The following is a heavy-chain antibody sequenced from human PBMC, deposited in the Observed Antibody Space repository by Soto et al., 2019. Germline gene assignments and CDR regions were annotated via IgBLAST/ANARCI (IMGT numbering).Heavy chain of an antibody. Sequence: GESLKISCKGSGYSFTSYWIGWVRQMPGKGLEWMGIIYPGDSDTRYSPSFQGQVTISADKSISTAYLQWSSLKASDTAMYYCARNLGIAAAGTGGDAFDIWGQGTMVAVSS. CDR1: GYSFTSYW. V-gene: IGHV5-51*01. J-gene: IGHJ3*02. CDR2: IYPGDSDT. D-gene: IGHD6-13*01. CDR3: ARNLGIAAAGTGGDAFDI.